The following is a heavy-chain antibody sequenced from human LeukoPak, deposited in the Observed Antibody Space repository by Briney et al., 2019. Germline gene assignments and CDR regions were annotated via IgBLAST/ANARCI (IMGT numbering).Heavy chain of an antibody. CDR1: GFTFSGYT. Sequence: PGGSLRLSCAASGFTFSGYTMNWVRQAPGKGLEWVSSISSSSRFIYCADSMKGRVTISRDTAKNSLYLQMHSLRAEDTAVYYCAREHHAPVQRYYSDSTSYSAFDVWGQGTMVTVSS. D-gene: IGHD3-22*01. CDR2: ISSSSRFI. CDR3: AREHHAPVQRYYSDSTSYSAFDV. J-gene: IGHJ3*01. V-gene: IGHV3-21*01.